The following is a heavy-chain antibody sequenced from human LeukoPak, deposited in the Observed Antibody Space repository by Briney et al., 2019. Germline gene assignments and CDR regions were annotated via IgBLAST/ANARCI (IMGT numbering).Heavy chain of an antibody. CDR2: INPNSGGT. Sequence: ASVKVSCKASGYTFTGYYMHWVRQAPGQGLEWMGWINPNSGGTNYAQKFQGRVTMTRDTSISTAYMELSRLRSDDTAVYYCATVSEARYYYYGMDVWGQGTTVTVSS. J-gene: IGHJ6*02. V-gene: IGHV1-2*02. CDR1: GYTFTGYY. CDR3: ATVSEARYYYYGMDV. D-gene: IGHD1-14*01.